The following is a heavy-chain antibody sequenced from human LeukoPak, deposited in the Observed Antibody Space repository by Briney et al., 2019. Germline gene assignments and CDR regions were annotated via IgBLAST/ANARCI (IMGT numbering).Heavy chain of an antibody. V-gene: IGHV3-74*01. CDR2: INSDGSST. CDR1: GFTFSSYW. Sequence: GGSLRLSCAASGFTFSSYWMHWVRQAPGKGLVWVSRINSDGSSTSYADSVKGRFTISRDNAKNTLYLQMNSLRAEDTAVYYCARGDYYGSGSYYNDPWGQGTLVTVSS. J-gene: IGHJ5*02. D-gene: IGHD3-10*01. CDR3: ARGDYYGSGSYYNDP.